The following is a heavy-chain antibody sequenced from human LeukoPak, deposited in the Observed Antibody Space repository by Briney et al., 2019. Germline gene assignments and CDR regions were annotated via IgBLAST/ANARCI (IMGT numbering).Heavy chain of an antibody. Sequence: GASVKVSCKASGYTFTSYYMHWVRQAPGQGLEWMGIINPSGGSTSYAQKFQGRVTMTRDTSTSTVYMELSSLRSEDTAVYYCAREPVVPAAIPTYDFWSGYLDAFDIWGQGTMVTVSS. CDR3: AREPVVPAAIPTYDFWSGYLDAFDI. J-gene: IGHJ3*02. D-gene: IGHD3-3*01. CDR2: INPSGGST. CDR1: GYTFTSYY. V-gene: IGHV1-46*01.